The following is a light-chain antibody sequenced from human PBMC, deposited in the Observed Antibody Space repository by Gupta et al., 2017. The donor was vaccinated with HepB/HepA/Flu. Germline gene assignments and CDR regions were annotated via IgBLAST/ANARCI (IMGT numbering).Light chain of an antibody. CDR2: DTS. CDR1: QSINSNY. J-gene: IGKJ2*01. Sequence: IVLTQSPGTLSLSPGEGATLPCKTSQSINSNYLAWYQQKPGQTPRLVIYDTSSRATGIPDRFSGSGSGTEFTLTIRRLEAEDFAMYYCQHYGSSPLYAFGQGTKLEIK. V-gene: IGKV3-20*01. CDR3: QHYGSSPLYA.